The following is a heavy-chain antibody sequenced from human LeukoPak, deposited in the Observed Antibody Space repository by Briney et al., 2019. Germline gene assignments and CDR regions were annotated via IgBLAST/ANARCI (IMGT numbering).Heavy chain of an antibody. V-gene: IGHV3-23*01. CDR1: GFTFSSYA. CDR3: AYRKLYSSSWMGAFDI. Sequence: GGSLRLSCAASGFTFSSYAMSWVRQAPGKGLEWASAISGSGGSTYYADSVKGRFTISRDNSKNTLYLQMNSLRAEDTAVYYCAYRKLYSSSWMGAFDIWGQGTMVTVSS. CDR2: ISGSGGST. D-gene: IGHD6-13*01. J-gene: IGHJ3*02.